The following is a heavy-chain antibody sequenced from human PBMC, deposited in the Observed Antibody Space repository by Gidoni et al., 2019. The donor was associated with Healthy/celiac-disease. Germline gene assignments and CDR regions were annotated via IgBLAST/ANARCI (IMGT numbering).Heavy chain of an antibody. V-gene: IGHV1-69*01. CDR2: IIPIFGTA. J-gene: IGHJ4*02. Sequence: QVQLVQSGAEVKKPGSSVQVYCKASGGTFSSYAISWVRQAPGQGLEWMGGIIPIFGTANYAQKFQGRVTLTADESTSTAYMELSSLRSDDTAVYYCARGEAPVWSGSTFDYWGQGTLVTVSS. CDR3: ARGEAPVWSGSTFDY. CDR1: GGTFSSYA. D-gene: IGHD3-3*01.